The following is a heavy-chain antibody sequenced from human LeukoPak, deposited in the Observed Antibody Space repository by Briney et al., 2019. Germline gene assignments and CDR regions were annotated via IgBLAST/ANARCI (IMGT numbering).Heavy chain of an antibody. V-gene: IGHV3-9*01. J-gene: IGHJ4*02. CDR2: ITWNSGTI. CDR1: GLTFYDYA. CDR3: AAGAGIIRY. D-gene: IGHD3-10*01. Sequence: GRSLRLSCAVSGLTFYDYAMHWVRQAPGKGLEWVSGITWNSGTIAHADSVKGRFTISRDNAKNSLYLQVSSLRSEDTALYYCAAGAGIIRYWGQGTLVTVSS.